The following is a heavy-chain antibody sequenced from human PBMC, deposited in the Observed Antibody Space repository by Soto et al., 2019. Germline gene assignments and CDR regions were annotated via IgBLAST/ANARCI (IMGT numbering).Heavy chain of an antibody. CDR1: GGSFSGYY. CDR3: ARGPGIAVAGYYFDY. Sequence: SETLSLTCAVYGGSFSGYYWSWIRQPPGKGLEWIGEINHSGSTNYSPSLKSRVTISVDTSKNQFSLKLSSVTAADTAVYYCARGPGIAVAGYYFDYWGQGTLVTVSS. CDR2: INHSGST. J-gene: IGHJ4*02. V-gene: IGHV4-34*01. D-gene: IGHD6-19*01.